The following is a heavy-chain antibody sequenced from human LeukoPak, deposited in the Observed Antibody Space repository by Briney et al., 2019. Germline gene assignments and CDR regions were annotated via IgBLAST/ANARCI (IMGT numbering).Heavy chain of an antibody. D-gene: IGHD2-15*01. CDR3: ARHGGIPQQLGFIKAFDV. V-gene: IGHV5-51*01. CDR2: IYPGDSDT. J-gene: IGHJ3*01. Sequence: GESLKISCNGSVYTFTIYWIGWVRQMPGKGLEWMGIIYPGDSDTRYSPSFQGRVTISADKSISTAYLQWTGLKASDTAMYYCARHGGIPQQLGFIKAFDVWGQGTMVTVSS. CDR1: VYTFTIYW.